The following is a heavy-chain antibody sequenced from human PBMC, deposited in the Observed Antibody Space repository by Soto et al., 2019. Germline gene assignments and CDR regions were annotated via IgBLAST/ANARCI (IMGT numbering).Heavy chain of an antibody. Sequence: EVQLVESGGGLVQPGGSLRLSYAASGFTLSDHQMDWVRQAPGKGLEWVGRTKNKANSYTTEYAASVKGRFTISRDDSKDSLFLQMNSLKTEDTAVYYCARTPQSGNDFHVWGQGTTVTVSS. D-gene: IGHD3-3*01. J-gene: IGHJ6*02. V-gene: IGHV3-72*01. CDR1: GFTLSDHQ. CDR3: ARTPQSGNDFHV. CDR2: TKNKANSYTT.